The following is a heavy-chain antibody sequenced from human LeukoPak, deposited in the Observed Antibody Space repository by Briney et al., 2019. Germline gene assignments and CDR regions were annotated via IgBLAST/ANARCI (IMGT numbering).Heavy chain of an antibody. Sequence: PSQTLSLTCAVSGGSISSGGYSWSWIRQPPGKGLEWIGYIYHSGSTYYNPSLKSRVTISVDRSKNQFSLKLSSVTVADTAVYYCARERDYYYGMDVWGQGTTVTVSS. V-gene: IGHV4-30-2*01. CDR1: GGSISSGGYS. CDR3: ARERDYYYGMDV. CDR2: IYHSGST. J-gene: IGHJ6*02.